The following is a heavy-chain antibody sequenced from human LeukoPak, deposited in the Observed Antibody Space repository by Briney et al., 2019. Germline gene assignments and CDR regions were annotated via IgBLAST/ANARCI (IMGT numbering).Heavy chain of an antibody. V-gene: IGHV3-23*01. CDR1: GFTFRSYD. CDR3: AKEVWSAMYYFDF. J-gene: IGHJ4*02. D-gene: IGHD2-2*01. Sequence: GGSLRLSCAASGFTFRSYDMSWVRQAPGKGLEWVSTLSGSGDSTYYAASVKGRFTISRDNFKNTLLLQMNRMRAEETAVYYCAKEVWSAMYYFDFRGQGNLVTVSS. CDR2: LSGSGDST.